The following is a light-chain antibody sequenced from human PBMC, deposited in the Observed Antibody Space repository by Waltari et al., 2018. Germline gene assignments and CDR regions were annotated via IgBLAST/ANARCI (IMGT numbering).Light chain of an antibody. CDR1: SNDVGPYHY. Sequence: QSALTQPSSVSGSPGQSVTISCTGTSNDVGPYHYVSWHQQHPGQAPKLMIYDVSKPPSGVPDRFSAIKSGNTASLTISGLQAEDEAYYYCCSYTRTYTHWVFGGGTKLTVL. CDR3: CSYTRTYTHWV. V-gene: IGLV2-11*01. CDR2: DVS. J-gene: IGLJ3*02.